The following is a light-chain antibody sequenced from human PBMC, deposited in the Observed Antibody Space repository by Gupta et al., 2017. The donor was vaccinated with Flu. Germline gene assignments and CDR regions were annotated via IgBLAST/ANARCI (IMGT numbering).Light chain of an antibody. V-gene: IGKV3-11*01. Sequence: EIVLTQSPATLSLSPGERATLSCRASQSVYNYLAWYQQKPGQAPRLLIYDASNRATGIPARVSGSGSGTDFTLTISSLEPEDFAVDYCQQRSNGPPFTFGPGTKVDIK. CDR2: DAS. CDR1: QSVYNY. J-gene: IGKJ3*01. CDR3: QQRSNGPPFT.